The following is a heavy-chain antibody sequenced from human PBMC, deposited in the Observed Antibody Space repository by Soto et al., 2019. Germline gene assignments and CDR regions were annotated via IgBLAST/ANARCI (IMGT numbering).Heavy chain of an antibody. CDR2: IYHSGST. D-gene: IGHD2-15*01. V-gene: IGHV4-59*01. CDR3: ARAVRTPYYYYGMDV. CDR1: GGAIDNYY. J-gene: IGHJ6*02. Sequence: QVQLQESGPGLVKPSETLSLTCTISGGAIDNYYWTWIRQPPGKGLEWIGYIYHSGSTSYNPSLKSRGTISVDTSNNQFSLKLNSVTAADTAVYYCARAVRTPYYYYGMDVWGQGTTVSVSS.